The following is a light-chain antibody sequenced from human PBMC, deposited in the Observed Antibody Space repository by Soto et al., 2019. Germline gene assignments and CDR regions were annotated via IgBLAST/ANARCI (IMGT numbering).Light chain of an antibody. CDR1: ESLLHSNGYNY. V-gene: IGKV2-28*01. Sequence: VMTQSPLSLSVTPGEPASISCRPSESLLHSNGYNYLDWYLQKPGQSPQLLIYLGSNRASGVPDRFSGSGSGTDFTLKISRVEAEDVGIHHCMQALHTPWAFGQGTKVEIK. CDR3: MQALHTPWA. CDR2: LGS. J-gene: IGKJ1*01.